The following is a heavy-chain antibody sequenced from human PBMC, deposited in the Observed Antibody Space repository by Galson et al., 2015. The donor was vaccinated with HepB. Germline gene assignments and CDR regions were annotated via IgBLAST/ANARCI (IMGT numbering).Heavy chain of an antibody. Sequence: SVKVSCRASGYTFTGYYMHRVRQAPGQGLEWMGWINPNSGGTNYAQKFQGWVTMTRDTSISTAYMELSRLRSDDTAVYYCARGDSGSFYVGGLDYWGQGTLVTVSS. V-gene: IGHV1-2*04. CDR3: ARGDSGSFYVGGLDY. CDR2: INPNSGGT. CDR1: GYTFTGYY. D-gene: IGHD1-26*01. J-gene: IGHJ4*02.